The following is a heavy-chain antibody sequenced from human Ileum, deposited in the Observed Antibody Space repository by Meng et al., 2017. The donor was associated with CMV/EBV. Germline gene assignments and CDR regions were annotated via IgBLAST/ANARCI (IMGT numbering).Heavy chain of an antibody. CDR3: ARENYFAY. V-gene: IGHV3-7*01. CDR2: IKYDGSGT. CDR1: GFNFAGYW. J-gene: IGHJ4*02. Sequence: GESLKISCAASGFNFAGYWMTWVRQAPGKGLEWVANIKYDGSGTYYVDSVKGRFTISRDNAKNSLYLQMNNLRAEDTAVYYCARENYFAYWGQGTLVTVSS.